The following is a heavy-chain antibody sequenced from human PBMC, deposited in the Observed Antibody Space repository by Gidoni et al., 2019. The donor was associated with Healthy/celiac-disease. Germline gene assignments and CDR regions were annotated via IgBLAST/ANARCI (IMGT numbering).Heavy chain of an antibody. V-gene: IGHV3-33*01. Sequence: QVQLVESGGGVVQPGRSLRLSCAASGFTFSSYGMHWVRPAPGKGLEWVAVIWYDGSNKYYADSVKGRFTISRDNSKNTLYLQMNSLRAEDTAVYYCARDRMIGVRGVIGTFDIWGQGTMVTVSS. CDR3: ARDRMIGVRGVIGTFDI. J-gene: IGHJ3*02. CDR1: GFTFSSYG. D-gene: IGHD3-10*01. CDR2: IWYDGSNK.